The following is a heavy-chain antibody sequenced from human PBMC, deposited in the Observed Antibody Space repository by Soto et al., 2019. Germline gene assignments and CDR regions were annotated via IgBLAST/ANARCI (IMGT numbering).Heavy chain of an antibody. CDR3: AKGVDRGYDRTIGNY. D-gene: IGHD5-12*01. CDR1: GFTFSSYG. V-gene: IGHV3-23*01. Sequence: PGGSLRLSCAASGFTFSSYGMHWVRQAPGKGLEWVSAISGSGGNTYYADSVKGRFTISRDNSKNTLYLQMNSLRAEDTAVYYCAKGVDRGYDRTIGNYWGQGTLVTVSS. CDR2: ISGSGGNT. J-gene: IGHJ4*02.